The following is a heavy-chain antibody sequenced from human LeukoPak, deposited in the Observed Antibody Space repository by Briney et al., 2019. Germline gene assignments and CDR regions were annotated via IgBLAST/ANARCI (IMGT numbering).Heavy chain of an antibody. CDR1: GFTFSSFS. V-gene: IGHV3-74*01. J-gene: IGHJ2*01. Sequence: GGSLRLSCAASGFTFSSFSMYWVRQAPGKGLVWVSRILGGESTTSYANSVKGRFTTSRDNAKNTLYLQMTGVRDEDTAVYYCARGKAGVDTNWYLDLWGRGTLVTVSS. CDR2: ILGGESTT. CDR3: ARGKAGVDTNWYLDL. D-gene: IGHD3-10*01.